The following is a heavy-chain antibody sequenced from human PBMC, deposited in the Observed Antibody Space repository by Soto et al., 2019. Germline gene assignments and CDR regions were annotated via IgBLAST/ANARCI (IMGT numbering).Heavy chain of an antibody. CDR2: IYPGDSDT. CDR1: GYSFTSYW. Sequence: PGESLKISCKGSGYSFTSYWIAWVRQMPGKGLEWMGIIYPGDSDTRYNPSVQGQVTISADKSISTAYLQWNSLKASDTAMYYCARHLTEASATLRIPSWFDPWRQGTLVTVSS. J-gene: IGHJ5*02. V-gene: IGHV5-51*01. CDR3: ARHLTEASATLRIPSWFDP. D-gene: IGHD3-16*01.